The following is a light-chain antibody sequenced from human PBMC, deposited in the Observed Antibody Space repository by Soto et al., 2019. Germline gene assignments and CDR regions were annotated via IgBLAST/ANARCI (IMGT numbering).Light chain of an antibody. CDR2: DTS. J-gene: IGKJ1*01. CDR3: QQYGTSPQT. Sequence: ETVLTQSPVTLSLSPGERGTLSCRASQSVSSYVAWYQQKPGQAPGLLIYDTSTRASGVPDRFSGSGSGTEFTLTISRLEPEDFAVYYCQQYGTSPQTFGQGTKVDI. V-gene: IGKV3-20*01. CDR1: QSVSSY.